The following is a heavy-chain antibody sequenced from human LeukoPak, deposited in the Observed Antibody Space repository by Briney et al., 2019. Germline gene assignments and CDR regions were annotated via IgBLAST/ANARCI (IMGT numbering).Heavy chain of an antibody. CDR2: ISSSSSYI. J-gene: IGHJ4*02. Sequence: PGGSLRLSCAASGFTFSSYALNWVRQAPGKGLEWVSSISSSSSYIYYADSVKGRFTISRDNAKNSLYLQMNSLRAEDTAVYYCAITYSSGWDRVVRGVDYWGQGTLVTISS. D-gene: IGHD6-19*01. CDR3: AITYSSGWDRVVRGVDY. CDR1: GFTFSSYA. V-gene: IGHV3-21*01.